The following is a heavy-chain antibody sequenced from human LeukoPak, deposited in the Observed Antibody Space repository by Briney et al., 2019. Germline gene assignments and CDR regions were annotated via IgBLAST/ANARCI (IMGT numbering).Heavy chain of an antibody. CDR1: GGSISGHY. CDR3: ARLGELGKAHYFDY. CDR2: IYYTGST. V-gene: IGHV4-59*08. D-gene: IGHD7-27*01. Sequence: SETLSLTCTVSGGSISGHYCSCIRQSPGKGLEYIGFIYYTGSTNYNPSLTSRVTMSVDTSKNQFSLKANSVTAADTAVFYCARLGELGKAHYFDYWGQGTLVTVSS. J-gene: IGHJ4*02.